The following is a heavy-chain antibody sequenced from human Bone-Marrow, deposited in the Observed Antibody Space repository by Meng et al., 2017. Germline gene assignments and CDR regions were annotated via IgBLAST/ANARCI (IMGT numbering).Heavy chain of an antibody. CDR1: GGSISSGSYY. Sequence: SETLSLTCTVSGGSISSGSYYWSWIRQPAGKGLEWIGRIYTSGSTNYNPSLKSRVTISVDTPKNQFSLKLSSVTAADTAVYYCARGFGYCSGGSCYPYWYFDLWGRGTLVTVSS. V-gene: IGHV4-61*02. CDR2: IYTSGST. CDR3: ARGFGYCSGGSCYPYWYFDL. J-gene: IGHJ2*01. D-gene: IGHD2-15*01.